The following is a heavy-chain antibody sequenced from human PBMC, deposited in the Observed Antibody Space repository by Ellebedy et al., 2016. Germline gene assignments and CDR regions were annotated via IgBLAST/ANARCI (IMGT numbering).Heavy chain of an antibody. Sequence: GESLKISCAGSGFSFSDAWMGWVRQAPGKGLEHMGRIKRKIDGGATDYGAPVQGRFTISRDDSKNTIYLEMNTLKTEDTALYHCTAGVGYSDVDYWGRGTLVTVSS. J-gene: IGHJ4*02. D-gene: IGHD5-12*01. CDR3: TAGVGYSDVDY. V-gene: IGHV3-15*01. CDR1: GFSFSDAW. CDR2: IKRKIDGGAT.